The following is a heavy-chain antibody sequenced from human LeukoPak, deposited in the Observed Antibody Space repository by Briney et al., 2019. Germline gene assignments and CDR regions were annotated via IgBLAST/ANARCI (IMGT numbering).Heavy chain of an antibody. Sequence: GGSLRLSCAASGFTFSSYWMHWVRQAPGKGLVWVSRINSDGSSTSYADSVKGRFTISRDNAKNTLYLQMNSLRAEDTAVYYCARQQLSNLGPYYYYYYYMDVWGKGTTVTVSS. V-gene: IGHV3-74*01. CDR1: GFTFSSYW. CDR3: ARQQLSNLGPYYYYYYYMDV. D-gene: IGHD6-13*01. J-gene: IGHJ6*03. CDR2: INSDGSST.